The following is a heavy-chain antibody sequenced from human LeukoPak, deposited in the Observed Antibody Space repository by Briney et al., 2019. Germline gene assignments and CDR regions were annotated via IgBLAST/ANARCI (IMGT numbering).Heavy chain of an antibody. Sequence: GGSLRLSCAASGFTFSTYAMSWVRQAPGKGLEWVSSISGSGASTYNADSVKGRFTISRDNSKNTLYLQTNSLRAEDTAVYYCARRYDSSGYYAGYWGQGTLVTVSS. CDR2: ISGSGAST. J-gene: IGHJ4*02. V-gene: IGHV3-23*01. D-gene: IGHD3-22*01. CDR1: GFTFSTYA. CDR3: ARRYDSSGYYAGY.